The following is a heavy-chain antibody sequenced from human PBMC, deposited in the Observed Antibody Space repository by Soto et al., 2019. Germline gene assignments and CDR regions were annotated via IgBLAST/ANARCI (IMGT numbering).Heavy chain of an antibody. J-gene: IGHJ4*02. CDR1: GGSFSGYY. CDR3: ARGRYDFWSGYPWSTSFDY. V-gene: IGHV4-34*01. Sequence: SETLSLTCAVYGGSFSGYYWSWIRQPPGKGLEWIGEINHSGSTNYNPSLKSRVTISVDTSKNQFSLKLSSVTAADTAVYYCARGRYDFWSGYPWSTSFDYWGQGTLVIVSS. D-gene: IGHD3-3*01. CDR2: INHSGST.